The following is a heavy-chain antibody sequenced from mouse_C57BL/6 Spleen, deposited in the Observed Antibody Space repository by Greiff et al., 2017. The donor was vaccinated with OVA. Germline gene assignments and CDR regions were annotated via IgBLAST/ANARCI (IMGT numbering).Heavy chain of an antibody. CDR2: IYWDDDK. V-gene: IGHV8-12*01. Sequence: QVTLKESGPGILQSSQTLSLTCSFSGFSLSTSGMGVSWIRQPSGKGLEWLAHIYWDDDKRYNPSLKRRLTISKDTSRNQVFLKITSVDTADTATYYCARRRYGSSYYAMDYWGQGTSVTVSS. J-gene: IGHJ4*01. CDR1: GFSLSTSGMG. CDR3: ARRRYGSSYYAMDY. D-gene: IGHD1-1*01.